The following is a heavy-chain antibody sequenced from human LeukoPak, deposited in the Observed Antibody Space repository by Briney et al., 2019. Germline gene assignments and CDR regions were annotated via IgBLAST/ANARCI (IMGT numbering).Heavy chain of an antibody. CDR2: ISYDGSNK. V-gene: IGHV3-30-3*01. CDR1: GFTFSSYA. Sequence: PGGSLRLSCAASGFTFSSYAMHWVRQAPGKGLEWVAVISYDGSNKYYADSVKGRFTISRDNAKNSLYLQMNSLRDEDTAVYYCARLAVAGSRGNDYWGQGTLVTVSS. CDR3: ARLAVAGSRGNDY. D-gene: IGHD6-19*01. J-gene: IGHJ4*02.